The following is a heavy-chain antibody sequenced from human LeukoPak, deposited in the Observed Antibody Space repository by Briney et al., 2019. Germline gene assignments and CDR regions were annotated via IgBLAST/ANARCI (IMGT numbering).Heavy chain of an antibody. V-gene: IGHV3-30*18. CDR3: AKGGGSSSITGLYFDY. CDR2: ISYDGSNK. CDR1: GFTFSSYS. Sequence: GGSLRLSCAASGFTFSSYSMNWVRQAPGKGLEWVAVISYDGSNKYYADSVKGRFTISRDNSKNTLYLQMNSLRAEDTAVYYCAKGGGSSSITGLYFDYWGQGTLVTVSS. D-gene: IGHD6-6*01. J-gene: IGHJ4*02.